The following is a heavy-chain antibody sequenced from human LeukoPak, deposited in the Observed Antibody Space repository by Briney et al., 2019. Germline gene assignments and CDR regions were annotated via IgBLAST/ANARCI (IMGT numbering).Heavy chain of an antibody. CDR2: IYYSGST. Sequence: SSETLSLTCTVSGGSISSYYWSWIRQPPGKGLEWIGYIYYSGSTNYNPSLKSRVTISVDTSKNQFSLKLSSVTAADTAVYYCARDADSSGWYDYWGQGTLVTVSS. V-gene: IGHV4-59*01. CDR3: ARDADSSGWYDY. CDR1: GGSISSYY. D-gene: IGHD6-19*01. J-gene: IGHJ4*02.